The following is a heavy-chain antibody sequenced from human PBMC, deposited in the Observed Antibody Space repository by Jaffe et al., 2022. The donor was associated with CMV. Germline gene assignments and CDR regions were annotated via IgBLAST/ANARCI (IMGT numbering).Heavy chain of an antibody. CDR2: IRSKPYGGTT. CDR1: GFTFGDYA. V-gene: IGHV3-49*04. Sequence: EVQLVEAGGGLVQPGRSLKLSCTASGFTFGDYAMSWVRQAPGKGLEWVAFIRSKPYGGTTEYAASVEGRFTISRDNSKSIAYLQMNSLKTEDTAVYYCARVIVVVAATPDYWGQGTLVTVSS. J-gene: IGHJ4*02. CDR3: ARVIVVVAATPDY. D-gene: IGHD2-15*01.